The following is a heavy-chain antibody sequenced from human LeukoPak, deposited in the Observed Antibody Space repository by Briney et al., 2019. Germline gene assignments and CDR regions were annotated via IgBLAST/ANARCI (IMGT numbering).Heavy chain of an antibody. CDR3: ANGVRLSGNYCRYRCVYFHH. CDR2: ISSSSSYI. CDR1: GFTFSSYS. J-gene: IGHJ4*02. D-gene: IGHD2-15*01. Sequence: PGGSLRLSFAASGFTFSSYSMNWVRQAPGKGLEWVSSISSSSSYIYYADSVKGRFTISRDNPNNTLYLQMNSLGAEHTATYDCANGVRLSGNYCRYRCVYFHHWGQGPVVPLSS. V-gene: IGHV3-21*04.